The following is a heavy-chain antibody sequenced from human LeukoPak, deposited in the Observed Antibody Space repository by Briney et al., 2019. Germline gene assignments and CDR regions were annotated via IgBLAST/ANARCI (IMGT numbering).Heavy chain of an antibody. Sequence: GGSLRLSCAASGFTFSSYAMSWVRQAPGKGLEWVSAISGSGGSTYYADSVKGRFTFSRDNSKNTLYLQMNSLRAEDTAVYYCAKPGIAVAGSQDAFDIWGQGTMVTVSS. V-gene: IGHV3-23*01. CDR1: GFTFSSYA. D-gene: IGHD6-19*01. CDR2: ISGSGGST. CDR3: AKPGIAVAGSQDAFDI. J-gene: IGHJ3*02.